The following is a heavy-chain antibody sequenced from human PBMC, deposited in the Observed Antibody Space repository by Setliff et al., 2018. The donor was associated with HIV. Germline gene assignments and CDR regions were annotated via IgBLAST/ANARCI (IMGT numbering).Heavy chain of an antibody. Sequence: PGRSLGLPCAASGFTFSNYAMSWVRQAPGGGLEWVSAILSTGERRFYADSVKGRFTISRDNTKNTVYLQMNSLRAEDTAEYYCAKQLVAGGLGYFDSWGRGILVTVSS. V-gene: IGHV3-23*01. J-gene: IGHJ4*02. D-gene: IGHD2-15*01. CDR1: GFTFSNYA. CDR3: AKQLVAGGLGYFDS. CDR2: ILSTGERR.